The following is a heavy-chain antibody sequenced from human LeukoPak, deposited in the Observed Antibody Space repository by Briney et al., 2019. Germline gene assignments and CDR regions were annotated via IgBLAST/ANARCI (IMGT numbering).Heavy chain of an antibody. Sequence: GESLKISCKGSGYSFTSYWIGWMRQMPGKGLEWMGIIYPGDSDTRYGPSFQGQVTISADKSISTAYLQWSSLKASDTAMYYCARPRAQHPPHFDYWGQGTLVTVSS. D-gene: IGHD6-13*01. V-gene: IGHV5-51*01. CDR3: ARPRAQHPPHFDY. CDR2: IYPGDSDT. CDR1: GYSFTSYW. J-gene: IGHJ4*02.